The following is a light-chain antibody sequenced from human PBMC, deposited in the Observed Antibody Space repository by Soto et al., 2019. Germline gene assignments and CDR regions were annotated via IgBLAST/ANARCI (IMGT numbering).Light chain of an antibody. CDR1: QSVDRY. V-gene: IGKV3-11*01. J-gene: IGKJ2*02. CDR2: DAY. Sequence: EVVLTQSPYTLSLSPGETVTLSCRASQSVDRYVAWYQQKPGQAPRLLLYDAYTLPTGVGDRFSGSGSATDFRLTISSLEPEDFAVYYCHQRGRWPSTFGPGTKVEMK. CDR3: HQRGRWPST.